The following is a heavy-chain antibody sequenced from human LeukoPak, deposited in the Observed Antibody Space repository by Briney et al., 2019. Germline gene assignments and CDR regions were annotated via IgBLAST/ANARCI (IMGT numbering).Heavy chain of an antibody. CDR1: RFTFSDYA. CDR2: IRSKAFGGTT. Sequence: GGSLRLSCSASRFTFSDYAMSWVRQAQGKGLEWVGFIRSKAFGGTTEYAASVKGRFTISRDDYKSIAYLQMNSLKTEDTGVYYCTRAPYSNYVNLDYWGQGTLVTVSS. J-gene: IGHJ4*02. V-gene: IGHV3-49*04. CDR3: TRAPYSNYVNLDY. D-gene: IGHD4-11*01.